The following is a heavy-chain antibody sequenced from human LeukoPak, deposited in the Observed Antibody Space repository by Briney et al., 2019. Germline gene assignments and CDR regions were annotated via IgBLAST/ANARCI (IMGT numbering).Heavy chain of an antibody. J-gene: IGHJ5*02. D-gene: IGHD3/OR15-3a*01. Sequence: PGGSLRLSCAASGFTFSSYSMNWVRQPAGKGLEWVAGITPSGDTSYYADSVRGRFTISRDNSKSIVSLQMNSLRAEDTALYYCGRDRDWGAFDVWGQGSLVTVSS. CDR1: GFTFSSYS. V-gene: IGHV3-23*01. CDR2: ITPSGDTS. CDR3: GRDRDWGAFDV.